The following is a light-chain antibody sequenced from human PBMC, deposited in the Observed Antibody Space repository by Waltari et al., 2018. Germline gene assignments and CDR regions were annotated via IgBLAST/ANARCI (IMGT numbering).Light chain of an antibody. CDR2: KDS. V-gene: IGLV3-16*01. J-gene: IGLJ2*01. CDR1: ALPKKY. CDR3: LSADSSGTYPEV. Sequence: SYELTQPPSVSVSLGQMARITCPGEALPKKYAYWYQQKPGQFPVLVIYKDSERPSGIPERFSGSSSGTIVTLTISGVQAEDEADYYCLSADSSGTYPEVFGGGTKLTVL.